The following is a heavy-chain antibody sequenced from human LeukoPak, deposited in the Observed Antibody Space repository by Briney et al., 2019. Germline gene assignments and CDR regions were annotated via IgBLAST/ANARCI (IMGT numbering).Heavy chain of an antibody. Sequence: GASVKVSCKVSGYTLTELSMHWVRQAPGQGLEWMGWINPNSGGTNYAQRFQGRVTMTRDTSISTAYMELSRLRSDDTAVYYCARESWERKSGYSYWGQGTLVTVSS. CDR3: ARESWERKSGYSY. J-gene: IGHJ4*02. V-gene: IGHV1-2*02. D-gene: IGHD1-26*01. CDR1: GYTLTELS. CDR2: INPNSGGT.